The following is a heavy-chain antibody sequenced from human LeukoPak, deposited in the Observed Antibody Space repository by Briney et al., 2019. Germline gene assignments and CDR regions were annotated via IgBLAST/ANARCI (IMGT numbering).Heavy chain of an antibody. CDR1: GYSFTSYW. CDR3: ARRSGNYVDY. J-gene: IGHJ4*02. CDR2: IYPADSDT. V-gene: IGHV5-51*01. Sequence: GESLKISCKASGYSFTSYWIGWVRQMPGKGLEYMGIIYPADSDTKYSPSFQGQVTISADTSISTAYLQWSSLKASDTAMYYCARRSGNYVDYWGQGTLVTVSS. D-gene: IGHD1-26*01.